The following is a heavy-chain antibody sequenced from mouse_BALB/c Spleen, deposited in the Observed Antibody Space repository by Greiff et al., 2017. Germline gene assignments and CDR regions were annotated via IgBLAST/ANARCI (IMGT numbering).Heavy chain of an antibody. CDR3: ARIYYDHD. V-gene: IGHV3-6*02. CDR2: ISYDGSN. CDR1: GYSITSGYY. D-gene: IGHD2-4*01. J-gene: IGHJ2*01. Sequence: DVKLQESGPGLVKPSQSLSLTCSVTGYSITSGYYWNWIRQFPGNKLEWMGYISYDGSNNYNPSLKNRISITRDTSKNQFFLKLNSVTTEDTATYYCARIYYDHDWGQGTTLTVSS.